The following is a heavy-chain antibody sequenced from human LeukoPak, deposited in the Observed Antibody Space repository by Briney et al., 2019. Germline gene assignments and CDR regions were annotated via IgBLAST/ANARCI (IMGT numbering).Heavy chain of an antibody. Sequence: GGSLRLSCAASGFTFSSYGMHWVRQAPGKVLEWVAVISYDGSNKYYADSVKGRFTISRDNSKNTLYLQMNSLRAEDTAVYYCAKAISGSYGYIDYWGQETLVTVSS. D-gene: IGHD1-26*01. CDR3: AKAISGSYGYIDY. V-gene: IGHV3-30*18. CDR2: ISYDGSNK. J-gene: IGHJ4*02. CDR1: GFTFSSYG.